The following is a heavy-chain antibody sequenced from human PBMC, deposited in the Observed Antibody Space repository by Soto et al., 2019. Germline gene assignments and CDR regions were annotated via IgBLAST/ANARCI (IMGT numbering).Heavy chain of an antibody. D-gene: IGHD5-12*01. CDR2: INPNSGGT. V-gene: IGHV1-2*02. CDR1: GYTFTGCY. J-gene: IGHJ4*02. CDR3: APRRDGYNYLYY. Sequence: ASVKVSCKASGYTFTGCYIHWVRQAPGQGLEWMGWINPNSGGTNYARKFQGRVTMTRDTSISTAYMELSRLRSDDTAVYYCAPRRDGYNYLYYWGQGTLVTVSS.